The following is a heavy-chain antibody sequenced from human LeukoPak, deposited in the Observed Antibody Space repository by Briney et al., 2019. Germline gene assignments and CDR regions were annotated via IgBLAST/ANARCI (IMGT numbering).Heavy chain of an antibody. CDR3: AELGITMIGGV. V-gene: IGHV3-64*01. CDR1: GFTFINYA. Sequence: GGSLRLSCAASGFTFINYAMHWVRQAPGKGLEYVSAISSNGGSTYYANSVKGRFTISRDNAKNSLYLQMNSLRAEDTAVYYCAELGITMIGGVWGKGTTVTISS. CDR2: ISSNGGST. J-gene: IGHJ6*04. D-gene: IGHD3-10*02.